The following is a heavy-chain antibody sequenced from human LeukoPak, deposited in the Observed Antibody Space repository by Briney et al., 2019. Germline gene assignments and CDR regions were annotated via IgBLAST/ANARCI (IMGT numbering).Heavy chain of an antibody. J-gene: IGHJ4*02. CDR3: AKASVTYCGGDCYRGFDC. Sequence: GGSLRLSCAASGFTFSSYGMHWVRQAPCKGLEWVALISYDESNKYYADSVKGRFTISRDNSDNTLFLQMNSLRAEDTAVYYCAKASVTYCGGDCYRGFDCWGQGTLVTVSS. CDR1: GFTFSSYG. CDR2: ISYDESNK. D-gene: IGHD2-21*02. V-gene: IGHV3-30*18.